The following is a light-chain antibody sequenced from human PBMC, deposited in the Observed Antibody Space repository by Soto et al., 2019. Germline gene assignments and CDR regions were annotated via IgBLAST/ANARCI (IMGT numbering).Light chain of an antibody. CDR1: QSVSSN. CDR3: QQYGSSPTT. V-gene: IGKV3-20*01. CDR2: GAS. J-gene: IGKJ1*01. Sequence: EIVMTQSPATLSVSPGERATFSCRASQSVSSNLAWYQQKPGQAPRLLIYGASIGATGIPARFSGSGSGTDFTLTISRLEPEDFAVYFCQQYGSSPTTFGQGTKVDIK.